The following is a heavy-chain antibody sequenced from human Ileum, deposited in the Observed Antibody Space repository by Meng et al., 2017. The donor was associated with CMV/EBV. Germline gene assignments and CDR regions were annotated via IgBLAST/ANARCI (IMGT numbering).Heavy chain of an antibody. CDR1: GGTFSSYA. CDR2: IIPILGIA. D-gene: IGHD2-2*01. V-gene: IGHV1-69*10. Sequence: SVKVSCKASGGTFSSYAISWVRQAPGQGLEWMGGIIPILGIANYAQKFQGRVTITADKSTSTAYMELSSLRSEDTAVYYCAREGPETYQLTPNYYDYGMDVWGQGNTVTGAS. CDR3: AREGPETYQLTPNYYDYGMDV. J-gene: IGHJ6*02.